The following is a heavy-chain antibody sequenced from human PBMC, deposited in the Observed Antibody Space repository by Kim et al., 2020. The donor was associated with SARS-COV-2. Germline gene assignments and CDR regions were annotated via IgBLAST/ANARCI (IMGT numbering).Heavy chain of an antibody. J-gene: IGHJ4*02. Sequence: SVKVSCKASGGTFSSYTISWVRQAPGQGLEWMGRIIPMFGIANYAQKFQGRVTITADKSTSTAYMELSSRRSEDTAVYYCAREPDKYSTPPGGYWGQGTLVTVSS. CDR2: IIPMFGIA. CDR3: AREPDKYSTPPGGY. D-gene: IGHD6-6*01. V-gene: IGHV1-69*04. CDR1: GGTFSSYT.